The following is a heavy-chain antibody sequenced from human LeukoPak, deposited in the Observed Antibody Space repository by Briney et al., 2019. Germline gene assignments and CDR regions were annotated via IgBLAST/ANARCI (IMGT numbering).Heavy chain of an antibody. V-gene: IGHV4-39*07. CDR2: IYYSGST. D-gene: IGHD6-13*01. CDR1: GGSISSSSYY. Sequence: PSETLSLTCTVSGGSISSSSYYWGWIRQPPGKGLEWIGSIYYSGSTYYNPSLKSRVTISVDTSKNQFSLKLSSVTAADTAVYYCARDRFGSSWSAYYYYYMDVWGKGTTVTVSS. J-gene: IGHJ6*03. CDR3: ARDRFGSSWSAYYYYYMDV.